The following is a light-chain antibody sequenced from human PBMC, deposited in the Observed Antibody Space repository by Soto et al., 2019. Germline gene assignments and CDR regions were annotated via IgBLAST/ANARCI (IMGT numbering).Light chain of an antibody. CDR3: VSYTYSTTYV. CDR2: DVA. Sequence: QSVLTQPASVSDSPGQSITISYTGTSSDVGGSNFVSWYQQHPGKPPKLIIYDVANRPSGVSNRFSGSKSGSTASLIISRLQTEDEDDYYCVSYTYSTTYVFGTGTKVT. J-gene: IGLJ1*01. V-gene: IGLV2-14*03. CDR1: SSDVGGSNF.